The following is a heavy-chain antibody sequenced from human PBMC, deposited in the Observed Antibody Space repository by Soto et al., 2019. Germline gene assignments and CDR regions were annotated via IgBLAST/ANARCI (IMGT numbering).Heavy chain of an antibody. CDR3: TTAVAGTDEAFDI. J-gene: IGHJ3*02. CDR2: IKSKTDGGTT. CDR1: SVSNAW. D-gene: IGHD6-19*01. V-gene: IGHV3-15*07. Sequence: SVSNAWMNWVRQAPGKGLEWVGRIKSKTDGGTTDYAAPVKGRFTISRDDSKNTLYLQMNSLKTEDTAGYYCTTAVAGTDEAFDIWGQGTMVTVSS.